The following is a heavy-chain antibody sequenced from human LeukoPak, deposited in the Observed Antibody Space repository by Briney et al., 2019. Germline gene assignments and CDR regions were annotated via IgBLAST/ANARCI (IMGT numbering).Heavy chain of an antibody. Sequence: ASVKVSCKASGYTFTSYGISWVRQAPGQGLEWMGWISAYNGNTNYAQKLQGRVTMTTDTSTSTAYVELRSLRSDDTAVYYCARNLGPLWFGELFTDYWGQGTLVTVSS. CDR2: ISAYNGNT. CDR1: GYTFTSYG. V-gene: IGHV1-18*01. J-gene: IGHJ4*02. D-gene: IGHD3-10*01. CDR3: ARNLGPLWFGELFTDY.